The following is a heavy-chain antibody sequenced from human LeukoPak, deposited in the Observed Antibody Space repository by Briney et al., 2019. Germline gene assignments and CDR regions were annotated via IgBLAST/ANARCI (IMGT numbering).Heavy chain of an antibody. D-gene: IGHD5-12*01. V-gene: IGHV1-8*01. J-gene: IGHJ4*02. CDR1: GYTFTSYD. CDR2: MNPNSGNT. Sequence: ASVKVSCKASGYTFTSYDINWVRQATGQGLEWMGWMNPNSGNTGYAQKFQGRVTMTRNTSISIAYMELSSLRSEDTAVYYCARGPEVVATIPSPTDYWGQGTLVTVS. CDR3: ARGPEVVATIPSPTDY.